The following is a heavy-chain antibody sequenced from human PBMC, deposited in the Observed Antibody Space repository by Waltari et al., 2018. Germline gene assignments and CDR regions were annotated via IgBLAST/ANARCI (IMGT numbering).Heavy chain of an antibody. V-gene: IGHV4-39*07. D-gene: IGHD3-3*01. CDR3: ARGRIFGVVIRKYYFDY. CDR1: GGSISSSSYY. CDR2: IYSRGGS. J-gene: IGHJ4*02. Sequence: QLQLQESGPGLVKPSETLSLTCTVSGGSISSSSYYWGWIRQPTGKGLEWIGRIYSRGGSFYNPSRKSRVTISVDTSKNQCSLKLSSVTAADTAVYYWARGRIFGVVIRKYYFDYWGQGTLVTVSS.